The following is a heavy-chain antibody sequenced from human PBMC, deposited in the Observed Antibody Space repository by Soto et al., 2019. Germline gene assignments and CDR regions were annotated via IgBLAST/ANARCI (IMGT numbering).Heavy chain of an antibody. Sequence: QVQLVQSGAEVKKPGSSVKVSCEASGGTFSIDTISWVRQAPGQGLEWMGGSADSAQKFQGRLTVTADESTSTVYLQLSSLTSEDTAVYYCAREGPPDSAWLDPWGQGTLVSVSS. CDR3: AREGPPDSAWLDP. CDR2: SA. J-gene: IGHJ5*02. CDR1: GGTFSIDT. V-gene: IGHV1-69*01. D-gene: IGHD1-26*01.